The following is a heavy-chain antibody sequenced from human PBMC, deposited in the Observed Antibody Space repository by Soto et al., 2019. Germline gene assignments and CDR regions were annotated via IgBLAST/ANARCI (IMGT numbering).Heavy chain of an antibody. V-gene: IGHV3-33*01. J-gene: IGHJ6*02. CDR3: AREWAAHYYYYYGMDV. CDR1: GFTFSSYG. D-gene: IGHD1-26*01. Sequence: GGSLRLSCAASGFTFSSYGMHWVRQAPGKGLEWVAVIWYDGSNKYYADSVKGRFTISRDNSKNTLYLQMNSLRAEDTAVYYCAREWAAHYYYYYGMDVWGQGTTVTV. CDR2: IWYDGSNK.